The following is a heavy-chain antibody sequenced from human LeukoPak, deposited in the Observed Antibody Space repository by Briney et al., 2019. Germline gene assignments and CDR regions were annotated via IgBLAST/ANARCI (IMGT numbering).Heavy chain of an antibody. J-gene: IGHJ3*02. V-gene: IGHV1-69*01. Sequence: GSSVKVSCKASGGTFSSYAISWVRQATGQGLEWMGGIIPIFGTANYAQKFQGRVTITADESTSTAYMELSSLRSEDTAVYYCARVGSMVRVDAFDIWGQGTMVTVSS. D-gene: IGHD3-10*01. CDR1: GGTFSSYA. CDR3: ARVGSMVRVDAFDI. CDR2: IIPIFGTA.